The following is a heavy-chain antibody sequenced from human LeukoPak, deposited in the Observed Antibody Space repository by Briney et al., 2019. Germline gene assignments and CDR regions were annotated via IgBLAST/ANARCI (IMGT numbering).Heavy chain of an antibody. Sequence: ASVKVSCKASGYTFTGYYMHWVRQAPGQGLEWMGWINPNSGGTNYAQKFQGRVTMTRDTSISTAYMELSRLRSDDTAVYYCARGERRLVATDSAGYYYYYYMDVWGKGTTVTVSS. V-gene: IGHV1-2*02. CDR2: INPNSGGT. D-gene: IGHD5-12*01. CDR1: GYTFTGYY. J-gene: IGHJ6*03. CDR3: ARGERRLVATDSAGYYYYYYMDV.